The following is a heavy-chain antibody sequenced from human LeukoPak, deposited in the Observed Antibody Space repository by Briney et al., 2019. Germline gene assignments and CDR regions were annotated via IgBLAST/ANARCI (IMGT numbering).Heavy chain of an antibody. CDR3: ARDRILDYYYMDV. CDR2: INPNSGGT. CDR1: GYTFTGYY. Sequence: GASVKVSCKASGYTFTGYYMHWVRQAPGQGLEWMGRINPNSGGTNYAQKFQGRVTMTRDTSISTAYMELSRLRSDDTAVYYCARDRILDYYYMDVWGKGTTVTASS. V-gene: IGHV1-2*06. J-gene: IGHJ6*03. D-gene: IGHD3-3*02.